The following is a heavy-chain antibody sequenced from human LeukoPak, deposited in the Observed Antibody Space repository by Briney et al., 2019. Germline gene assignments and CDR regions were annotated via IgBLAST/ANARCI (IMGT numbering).Heavy chain of an antibody. J-gene: IGHJ4*02. Sequence: GGSLRLSCAASGFTFSNYAMHWVRQAPGKGLEYVSAINSNGGDTYYADSVRGRFTISRDNSKNALYLQVGSLKTEDMAVYYCARSGYYDSTGYLDYWGQGTLVTVSS. CDR3: ARSGYYDSTGYLDY. CDR1: GFTFSNYA. CDR2: INSNGGDT. D-gene: IGHD3-22*01. V-gene: IGHV3-64*02.